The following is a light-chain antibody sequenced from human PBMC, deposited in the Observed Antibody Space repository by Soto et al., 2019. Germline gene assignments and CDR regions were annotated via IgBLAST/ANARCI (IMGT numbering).Light chain of an antibody. CDR2: GAS. CDR1: QSVSSK. CDR3: QQYDGWTRT. Sequence: EIVMTQSPATLSVSPGERATLSCRASQSVSSKLAWYQQKPGQAPRLLIYGASTRATGIPARFSGSGSGAEFTLTISRLQSEDFAVYHCQQYDGWTRTFGKGTKV. J-gene: IGKJ1*01. V-gene: IGKV3-15*01.